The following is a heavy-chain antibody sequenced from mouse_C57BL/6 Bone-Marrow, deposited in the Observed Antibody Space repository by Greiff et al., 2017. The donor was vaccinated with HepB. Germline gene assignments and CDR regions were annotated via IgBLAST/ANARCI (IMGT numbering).Heavy chain of an antibody. CDR2: IYIGNGYT. CDR3: ASWRRYYGSYYFDY. J-gene: IGHJ2*01. D-gene: IGHD1-1*01. CDR1: GYTFTSYG. V-gene: IGHV1-58*01. Sequence: VQLQQSGAELVRPGSSVKMSCKTSGYTFTSYGINWVKQRPGQGLEWIGYIYIGNGYTEYNEKFKGKATLTSDKSSSTACMQLSSLTSEDSAIYSCASWRRYYGSYYFDYWGQGTTLTVSS.